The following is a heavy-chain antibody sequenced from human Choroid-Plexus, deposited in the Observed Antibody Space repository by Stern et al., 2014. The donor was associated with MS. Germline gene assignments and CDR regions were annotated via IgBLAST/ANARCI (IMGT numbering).Heavy chain of an antibody. D-gene: IGHD2/OR15-2a*01. CDR1: GFTLGSCA. J-gene: IGHJ5*02. Sequence: QVQLVESGGGVVQPGRPLRLSCVASGFTLGSCAMHWVRQAPGKGLGWVAGVSYDGSNKDYADSVKGRFTISRDNSQNTLYMQMSSLRPEDTAVYYCAKDRQYLTYFFDHWGQGSLVTVSS. V-gene: IGHV3-30*18. CDR2: VSYDGSNK. CDR3: AKDRQYLTYFFDH.